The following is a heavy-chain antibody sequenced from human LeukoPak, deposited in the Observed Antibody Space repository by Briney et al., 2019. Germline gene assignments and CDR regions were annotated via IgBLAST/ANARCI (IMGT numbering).Heavy chain of an antibody. CDR2: IYHSGST. V-gene: IGHV4-38-2*02. Sequence: PSETLSLTCTVSGYSISSGYYWGWIRQPPGKGLEWIGSIYHSGSTYYNPSLKSRVTISVDTSKNQFSLKLSSVTAADTAVYYCARDAHSESSPFDYWGQGTLVTVSS. J-gene: IGHJ4*02. D-gene: IGHD3-10*01. CDR3: ARDAHSESSPFDY. CDR1: GYSISSGYY.